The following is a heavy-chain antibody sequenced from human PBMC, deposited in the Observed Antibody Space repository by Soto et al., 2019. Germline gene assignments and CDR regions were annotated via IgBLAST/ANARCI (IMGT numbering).Heavy chain of an antibody. CDR2: IYYSGST. CDR3: ARYLVYGGNPNHYFDY. V-gene: IGHV4-31*03. CDR1: GGSISSGGYY. D-gene: IGHD2-15*01. Sequence: QVQLQESGPGLVKPSQTLSLTCTVSGGSISSGGYYWSWIRQHPGKGLEWIGYIYYSGSTYYNPSLKSRVTISVDTSKNQFSLKLSSVTAANTAVYYCARYLVYGGNPNHYFDYCGQGTLVTVSS. J-gene: IGHJ4*02.